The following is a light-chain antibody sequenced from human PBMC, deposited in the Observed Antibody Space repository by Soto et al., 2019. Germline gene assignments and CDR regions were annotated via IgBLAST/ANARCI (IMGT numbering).Light chain of an antibody. Sequence: DIQMTQSPSSLSASVGDRVTITCRASQGISNYLAWYQQKPGKVPKLLIYAASTLQSGVPSRFSGSGSGTDFTLTISSLQPKDVETYYCQKGPTFGQGTKVEIK. J-gene: IGKJ1*01. CDR1: QGISNY. CDR3: QKGPT. V-gene: IGKV1-27*01. CDR2: AAS.